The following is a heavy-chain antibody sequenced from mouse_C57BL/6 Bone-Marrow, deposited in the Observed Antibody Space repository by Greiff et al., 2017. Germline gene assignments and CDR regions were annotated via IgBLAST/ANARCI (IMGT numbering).Heavy chain of an antibody. J-gene: IGHJ3*01. Sequence: QVQLQQSGAELVKPGASVKISCKASGYTFTDYYINWVKQRPGQGLEWIGKIGPGSGSTYYNEKFKGKATLTADKSYSTAYMQLSSLTSEDSAVYFCASPYYYGSSYGFAYWGQGTLVTVSA. CDR2: IGPGSGST. CDR3: ASPYYYGSSYGFAY. D-gene: IGHD1-1*01. CDR1: GYTFTDYY. V-gene: IGHV1-77*01.